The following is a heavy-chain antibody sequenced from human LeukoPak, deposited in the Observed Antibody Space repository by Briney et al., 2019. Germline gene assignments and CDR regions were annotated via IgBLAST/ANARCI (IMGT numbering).Heavy chain of an antibody. CDR3: ARDSGVSTSWFRESDF. CDR1: GFTFSSYS. V-gene: IGHV3-21*01. D-gene: IGHD6-13*01. CDR2: ISSSSSYI. J-gene: IGHJ4*02. Sequence: GGCLRLSCAASGFTFSSYSMNWVRQAPGKGLEWVSSISSSSSYIYYADSVKGRFSISRDNSKNTLYLQMNSLRPEDTAIYYCARDSGVSTSWFRESDFWGQGTLVSVSP.